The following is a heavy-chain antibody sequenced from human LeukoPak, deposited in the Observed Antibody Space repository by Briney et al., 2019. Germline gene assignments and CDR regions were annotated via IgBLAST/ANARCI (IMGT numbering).Heavy chain of an antibody. CDR3: ATVPAGSNYEPFDY. Sequence: PGGPLRLSCAASGFTSGNAWMSWVRQAPGKGLEWVGRIKTKTEGETTDYAAPVKGRFTVSRDDTKNTLYLQMNSLKTEDTAVYYCATVPAGSNYEPFDYWGQGTLVTVSS. J-gene: IGHJ4*02. CDR2: IKTKTEGETT. V-gene: IGHV3-15*01. CDR1: GFTSGNAW. D-gene: IGHD1-26*01.